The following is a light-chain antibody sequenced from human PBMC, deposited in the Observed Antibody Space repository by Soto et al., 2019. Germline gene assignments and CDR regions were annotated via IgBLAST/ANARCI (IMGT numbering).Light chain of an antibody. CDR1: QSVAGNY. Sequence: IVLTPSPGTLSLSPGDRATLSCGASQSVAGNYFAWYQQKPGQAPRLLIYGATTRASGIPDRFSGSGSGTDFTLTISRLEPEDCAVYYCQQYSTSFTFGPGTTVDI. CDR2: GAT. J-gene: IGKJ3*01. V-gene: IGKV3-20*01. CDR3: QQYSTSFT.